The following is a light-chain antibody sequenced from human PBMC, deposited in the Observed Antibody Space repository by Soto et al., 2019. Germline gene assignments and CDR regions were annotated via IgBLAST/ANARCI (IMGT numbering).Light chain of an antibody. V-gene: IGKV3-20*01. Sequence: PGERATLSCRTSQSLTNSFIAWYQQKPGQAPRLLIYDTSSRATGIPDRFSGSGSGTDFTLTISRLEPEDFAVFFCQQYGTSEIIFGQGTRLEIK. CDR3: QQYGTSEII. J-gene: IGKJ5*01. CDR1: QSLTNSF. CDR2: DTS.